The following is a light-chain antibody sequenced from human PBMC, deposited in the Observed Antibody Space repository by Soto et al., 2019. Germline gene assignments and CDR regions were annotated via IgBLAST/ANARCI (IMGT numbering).Light chain of an antibody. CDR1: QSVSSSY. J-gene: IGKJ4*02. V-gene: IGKV3-20*01. CDR3: QQYGSSPT. CDR2: GAS. Sequence: EIVLTQSPGTLSLSPGERATLSCRASQSVSSSYLAWYQQQPGQAPRLIIYGASSRATGIPDRFSGSVSGTDFTLTISRLEHEAFAVYYCQQYGSSPTFGGGTKVEIK.